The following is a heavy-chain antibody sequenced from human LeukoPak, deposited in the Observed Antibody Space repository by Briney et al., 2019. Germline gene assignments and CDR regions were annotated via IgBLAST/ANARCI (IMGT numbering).Heavy chain of an antibody. CDR1: GFTFSSCG. CDR2: IGPTGTDR. V-gene: IGHV3-21*01. J-gene: IGHJ4*02. Sequence: PGGSLRLSCAASGFTFSSCGFNWVRQAPGKGLEWFSSIGPTGTDRYYADSVRGRFTISRDNAKNSMYLQMDSLRDEDTAVYYCATETIGRHYDYWGQGTLLTVSS. CDR3: ATETIGRHYDY. D-gene: IGHD1-14*01.